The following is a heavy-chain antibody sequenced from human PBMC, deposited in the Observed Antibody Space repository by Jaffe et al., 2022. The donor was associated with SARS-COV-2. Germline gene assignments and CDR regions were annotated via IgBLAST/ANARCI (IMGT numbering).Heavy chain of an antibody. CDR3: ARERRTWTYYYDSSGPDAFDY. CDR2: INHSGST. J-gene: IGHJ4*02. CDR1: GGSFSGYY. Sequence: QVQLQQWGAGLLKPSETLSLTCAVYGGSFSGYYWSWIRQPPGKGLEWIGEINHSGSTNYNPSLKSRVTISVDTSKNQFSLKLSSVTAADTAVYYCARERRTWTYYYDSSGPDAFDYWGQGTLVTVSS. D-gene: IGHD3-22*01. V-gene: IGHV4-34*01.